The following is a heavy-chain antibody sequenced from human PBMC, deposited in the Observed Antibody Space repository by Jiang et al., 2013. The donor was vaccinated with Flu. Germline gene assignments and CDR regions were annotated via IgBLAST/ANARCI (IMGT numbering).Heavy chain of an antibody. J-gene: IGHJ4*02. D-gene: IGHD1-26*01. CDR3: AVGPPKRGGSYSRGGGYFDY. Sequence: SWVRQAPGQGLEWMEGSSLSLVQQTTHRSSRGRVTITADESTSTAYMELSSLRSEDTAVYYCAVGPPKRGGSYSRGGGYFDYWGQGTLVTVSS. V-gene: IGHV1-69*01. CDR2: SSLSLVQ.